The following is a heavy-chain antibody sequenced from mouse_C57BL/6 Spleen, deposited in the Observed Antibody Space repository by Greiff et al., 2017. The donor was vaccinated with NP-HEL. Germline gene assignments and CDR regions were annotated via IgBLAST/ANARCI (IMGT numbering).Heavy chain of an antibody. J-gene: IGHJ4*01. Sequence: EVQLKESGPELVKPGASVKISCKASGYSFTDYNMNWVKQSNGKSLEWIGVINPNYGTTSYHQKFKGKATLTVDQSSSTAYMQLNSLTSEDSAVYYCARGGYGTDYYAMDYWGQGTSVTVSS. V-gene: IGHV1-39*01. CDR3: ARGGYGTDYYAMDY. D-gene: IGHD3-1*01. CDR2: INPNYGTT. CDR1: GYSFTDYN.